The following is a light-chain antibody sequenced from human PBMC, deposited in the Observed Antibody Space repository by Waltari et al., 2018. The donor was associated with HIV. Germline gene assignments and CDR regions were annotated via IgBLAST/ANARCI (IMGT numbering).Light chain of an antibody. CDR2: EVS. V-gene: IGLV2-8*01. CDR1: SSDAGGYNY. CDR3: SSYAGSNNLV. Sequence: QSALTQPPSASGSPGQSVTIPCTGPSSDAGGYNYVPWYQQHPGKAPKLMIYEVSKRPSGVPDRFSGSKSGNTASLTVSGLQAEDEADYYCSSYAGSNNLVFGGGTKLTVL. J-gene: IGLJ2*01.